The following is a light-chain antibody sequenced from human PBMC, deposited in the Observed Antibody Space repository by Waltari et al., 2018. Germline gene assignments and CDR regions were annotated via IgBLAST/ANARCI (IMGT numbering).Light chain of an antibody. Sequence: SYELTQPPSVSVSPGQTASITCSGAKLGDKYACWYQQKPGQSPVLVIYQDSKRPSGIPERFSGSNSGNTATLTISGTQAMDEADYYCQAWDSGTAVVFGGGTKLTVL. J-gene: IGLJ2*01. V-gene: IGLV3-1*01. CDR2: QDS. CDR1: KLGDKY. CDR3: QAWDSGTAVV.